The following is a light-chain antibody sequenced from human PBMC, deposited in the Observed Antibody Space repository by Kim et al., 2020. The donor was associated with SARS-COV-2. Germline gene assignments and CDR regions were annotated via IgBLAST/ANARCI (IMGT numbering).Light chain of an antibody. J-gene: IGKJ2*01. CDR2: GAS. Sequence: EIVMTQSPATLSVSPGERATLSCRASQSVSSNLAWYQQKPGQAPRLLIYGASTRATGIPARFNGSGSGTEFTLTINSLQSEDIAVYYCQQYTNWYTWGKET. CDR3: QQYTNWYT. V-gene: IGKV3-15*01. CDR1: QSVSSN.